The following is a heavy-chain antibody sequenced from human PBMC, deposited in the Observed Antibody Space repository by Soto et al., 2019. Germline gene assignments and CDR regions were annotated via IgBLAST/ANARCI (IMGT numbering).Heavy chain of an antibody. Sequence: KVSCKASGGAFTSYAISCVRQAPGQGLEWMGGIIPIFGTANYAQKFQGRVTITADESTSTAYMELSSLRSEDTAVYYCARGSIAPGGFDIWGQGTMVTVSS. CDR1: GGAFTSYA. D-gene: IGHD2-15*01. J-gene: IGHJ3*02. V-gene: IGHV1-69*01. CDR2: IIPIFGTA. CDR3: ARGSIAPGGFDI.